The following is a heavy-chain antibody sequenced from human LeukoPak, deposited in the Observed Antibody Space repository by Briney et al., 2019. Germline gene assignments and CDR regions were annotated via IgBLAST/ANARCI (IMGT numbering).Heavy chain of an antibody. CDR3: ARVGDVTMVRGVIILNWFDP. CDR1: GGSISSYY. Sequence: SETLSLTCTVSGGSISSYYWSWIRQPPGKGLEWIGYIYYSGSTNYNPSLESRVTISVDTYKNQIPPKLISVTAADTAALYCARVGDVTMVRGVIILNWFDPWGQGTLVTAAS. V-gene: IGHV4-59*01. J-gene: IGHJ5*02. D-gene: IGHD3-10*01. CDR2: IYYSGST.